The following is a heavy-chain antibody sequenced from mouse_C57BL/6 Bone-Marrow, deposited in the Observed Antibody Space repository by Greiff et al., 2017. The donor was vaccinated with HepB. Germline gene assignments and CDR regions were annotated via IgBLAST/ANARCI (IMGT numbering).Heavy chain of an antibody. J-gene: IGHJ2*01. Sequence: QVQLKQPGAELVRPGSSVKLSCKASGYTFTSYWMDWVKQRPGQGLEWIGNIYPSDSETHYNQKFKDKATLTVDKSSSTAYMQLSSLTSADSAVYYCARADHHTYSTGGRDYWGQGTTLTVSS. CDR3: ARADHHTYSTGGRDY. D-gene: IGHD5-1-1*01. V-gene: IGHV1-61*01. CDR2: IYPSDSET. CDR1: GYTFTSYW.